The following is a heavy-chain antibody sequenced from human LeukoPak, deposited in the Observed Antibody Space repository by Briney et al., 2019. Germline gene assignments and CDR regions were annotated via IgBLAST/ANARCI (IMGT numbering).Heavy chain of an antibody. CDR3: ARDYYYYDSSGYSA. CDR1: GYSISSGYY. Sequence: PSETLSLTCTVSGYSISSGYYWSWIRQPAGKGLEWIGRIYTSGSTNYNPSLKSRVTISVDTSKNQFSLKLSSVTAADTAVYYCARDYYYYDSSGYSAWGQGTLVTVSS. D-gene: IGHD3-22*01. CDR2: IYTSGST. J-gene: IGHJ4*02. V-gene: IGHV4-61*02.